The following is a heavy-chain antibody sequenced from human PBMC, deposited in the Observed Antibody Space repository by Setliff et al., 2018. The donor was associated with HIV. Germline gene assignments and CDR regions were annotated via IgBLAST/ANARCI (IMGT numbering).Heavy chain of an antibody. CDR1: GYTLTELS. CDR2: FDPEDGET. Sequence: ASVKVSCKVSGYTLTELSMHWVRQAPGKGLEWMGGFDPEDGETIYAQKFQGRVTMTEDTSTDTAYMELRSLRSDDTAIYYCASRSGYSSGWYVDYFDYWGQGTLVTVSS. CDR3: ASRSGYSSGWYVDYFDY. V-gene: IGHV1-24*01. J-gene: IGHJ4*02. D-gene: IGHD6-19*01.